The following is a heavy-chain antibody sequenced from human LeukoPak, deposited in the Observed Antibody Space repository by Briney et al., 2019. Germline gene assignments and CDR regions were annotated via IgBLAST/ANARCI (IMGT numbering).Heavy chain of an antibody. D-gene: IGHD2-21*02. V-gene: IGHV1-46*01. J-gene: IGHJ2*01. Sequence: GASVKVSCKASGYTFTSYYMHWGREAPGQGLEWMGIINPSGGSTSYAQKFQGRVTMTRDTSTSTVYMELSSLRSEDTAVYYCARDRGSKRVAYCGGDCYIGYFDLWGRGTLVTVSS. CDR2: INPSGGST. CDR1: GYTFTSYY. CDR3: ARDRGSKRVAYCGGDCYIGYFDL.